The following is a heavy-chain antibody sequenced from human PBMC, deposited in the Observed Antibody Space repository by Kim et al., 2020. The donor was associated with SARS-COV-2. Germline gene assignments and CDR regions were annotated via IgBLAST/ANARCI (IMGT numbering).Heavy chain of an antibody. CDR1: GYTFTSYG. CDR2: ISAYNGNT. Sequence: ASVKVSCKASGYTFTSYGISWVRQAPGQGLEWMGWISAYNGNTNYAQKLQGRVTMTTDTSTSTAYMELRSLRSDDTAVYYCAREDLAAAGLGANLLYYYYGMDVWGQGTTVTVSS. D-gene: IGHD6-13*01. V-gene: IGHV1-18*01. CDR3: AREDLAAAGLGANLLYYYYGMDV. J-gene: IGHJ6*02.